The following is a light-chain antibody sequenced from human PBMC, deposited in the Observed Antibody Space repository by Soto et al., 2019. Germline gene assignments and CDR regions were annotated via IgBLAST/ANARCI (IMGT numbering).Light chain of an antibody. CDR1: QSVSSSY. V-gene: IGKV3-20*01. CDR2: GAS. J-gene: IGKJ4*01. CDR3: QQYGSSPLT. Sequence: EIVLTQSPGTLSLSPGERATLSCRASQSVSSSYLAWYQQKPGQAPRLLIYGASSRATGIPDRFSGSGSGXXXXXXIXXXXXXXXAVYYCQQYGSSPLTFGGGTKVEIK.